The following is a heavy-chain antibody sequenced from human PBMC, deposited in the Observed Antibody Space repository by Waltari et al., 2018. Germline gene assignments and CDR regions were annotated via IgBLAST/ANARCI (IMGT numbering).Heavy chain of an antibody. J-gene: IGHJ4*02. V-gene: IGHV3-48*04. CDR3: ARRLDY. D-gene: IGHD2-21*02. CDR1: GFTFNNYT. CDR2: ISSDNTV. Sequence: EVQLVESGGGLVQPGGSLRLACAASGFTFNNYTMNWVRQGPGKWLEWVSYISSDNTVYYADSVKGRFTISRDNAKNSVYLQMNSLRAEDTAVYFCARRLDYWGQGTLVTVSS.